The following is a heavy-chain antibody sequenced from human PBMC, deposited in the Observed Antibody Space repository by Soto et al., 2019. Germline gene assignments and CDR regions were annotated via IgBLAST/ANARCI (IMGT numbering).Heavy chain of an antibody. J-gene: IGHJ6*03. CDR2: ISWNSGSI. D-gene: IGHD2-15*01. CDR1: GFTFDDYP. Sequence: TAGSLRLSCAASGFTFDDYPMHWVRQAPGKGLEWVSGISWNSGSIGYADSVKGRFTISRDNAKNSLYLQMNSLRAEDTALYYCAKEALMQKFSGGSCYSANYYYYYYMDFWGKATTV. V-gene: IGHV3-9*01. CDR3: AKEALMQKFSGGSCYSANYYYYYYMDF.